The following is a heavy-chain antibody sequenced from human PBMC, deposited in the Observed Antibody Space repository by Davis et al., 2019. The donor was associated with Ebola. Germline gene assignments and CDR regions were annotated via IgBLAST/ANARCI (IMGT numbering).Heavy chain of an antibody. CDR1: GGTFSSYA. CDR3: ARDWPYYDILTGYDAFDI. J-gene: IGHJ3*02. D-gene: IGHD3-9*01. CDR2: IIPIFDTT. Sequence: AASVKVSCKASGGTFSSYAISWVRQAPGQGLEWMGEIIPIFDTTNYAQKFQGRVTITADESTSTAYMELSSLRSEDSAVYYCARDWPYYDILTGYDAFDIWGQGTMVTVSS. V-gene: IGHV1-69*13.